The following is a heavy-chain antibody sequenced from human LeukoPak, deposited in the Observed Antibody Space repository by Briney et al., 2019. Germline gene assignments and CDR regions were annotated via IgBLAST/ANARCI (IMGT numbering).Heavy chain of an antibody. J-gene: IGHJ6*03. V-gene: IGHV4-34*01. CDR2: INHSGNT. CDR3: ARGLRFIQGPGHYYMDV. D-gene: IGHD3-16*02. Sequence: ASETLSLTCAVYGGSFNAYYWTWIRQTPGKGLEWIGEINHSGNTNYNPSLESRVTISADTSKNQCSLNLGSVTAADTAIYYCARGLRFIQGPGHYYMDVWGKGTTVTVSS. CDR1: GGSFNAYY.